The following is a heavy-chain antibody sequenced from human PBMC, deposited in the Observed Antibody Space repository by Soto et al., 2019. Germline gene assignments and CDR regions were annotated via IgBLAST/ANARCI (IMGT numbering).Heavy chain of an antibody. CDR3: ARAGGTTVTGLWHFDS. D-gene: IGHD4-17*01. J-gene: IGHJ4*02. V-gene: IGHV3-33*01. Sequence: QVQLEESGGGVVQPGRSLRLSCEASGVTFNTYRMHWVRQPPGTGLEWLAAIWYDGTQKYYADSVKGRVSISRDNSKKTLYLEMNSLRAEDTAVYYCARAGGTTVTGLWHFDSWGQGTLVTVSS. CDR1: GVTFNTYR. CDR2: IWYDGTQK.